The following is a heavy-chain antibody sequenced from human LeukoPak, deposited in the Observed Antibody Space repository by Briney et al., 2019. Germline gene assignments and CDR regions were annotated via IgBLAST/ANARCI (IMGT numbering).Heavy chain of an antibody. CDR1: GGSITSSNYF. CDR3: ARDSCSSTSCRRKFDN. J-gene: IGHJ4*02. V-gene: IGHV4-39*07. Sequence: SETLPLTCTVSGGSITSSNYFWGWIRQSPGKGLEWIGSIYYSGSTYYNPSLKGRVTISVETSKIQFSLKLSSVTAADSAVYYCARDSCSSTSCRRKFDNWGQGTLVTVSS. CDR2: IYYSGST. D-gene: IGHD2-2*01.